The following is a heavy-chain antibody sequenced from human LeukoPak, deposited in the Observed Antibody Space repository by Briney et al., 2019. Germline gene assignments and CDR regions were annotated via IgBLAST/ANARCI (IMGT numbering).Heavy chain of an antibody. D-gene: IGHD3-22*01. Sequence: SVKVSCKASGFTFISSAVQWVRQARGQRLEWIGWIVVGSGNTNYAQKFLERVTITRDMSTSTAYMELSSLRSEDTAVYYCAAKSGYYHDAFDIWGQGTMVTVSS. J-gene: IGHJ3*02. CDR1: GFTFISSA. CDR2: IVVGSGNT. V-gene: IGHV1-58*01. CDR3: AAKSGYYHDAFDI.